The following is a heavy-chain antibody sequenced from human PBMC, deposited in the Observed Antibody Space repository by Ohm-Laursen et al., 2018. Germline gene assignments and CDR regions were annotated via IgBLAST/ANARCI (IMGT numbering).Heavy chain of an antibody. CDR1: GYSISSGYF. Sequence: SDTLSLTCAVSGYSISSGYFWGWIRQPPGKGLEWIGPIYYSGSTYYNPSLKSRVTISVDTPNNQFSLKLTSVTAADTALYYCARGDSSSRGGIYWGQGTLVTVSS. J-gene: IGHJ4*02. CDR2: IYYSGST. V-gene: IGHV4-38-2*01. D-gene: IGHD6-6*01. CDR3: ARGDSSSRGGIY.